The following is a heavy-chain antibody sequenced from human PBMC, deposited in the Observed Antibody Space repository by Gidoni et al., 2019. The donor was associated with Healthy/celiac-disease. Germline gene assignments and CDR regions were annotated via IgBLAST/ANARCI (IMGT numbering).Heavy chain of an antibody. CDR1: GFTFSSYD. J-gene: IGHJ4*02. D-gene: IGHD3-10*01. CDR3: ARQGAAQGSGSYSKSCFGY. Sequence: EVQLVESGGGLVQPGGSLRLSCAASGFTFSSYDMNWVGQAPGKGLEWVAYISSSVSTIYYEDSVKGRFTISRDNAKNSLYLQMNSLRAEDTAVYYCARQGAAQGSGSYSKSCFGYWGQGTLVTVSS. CDR2: ISSSVSTI. V-gene: IGHV3-48*03.